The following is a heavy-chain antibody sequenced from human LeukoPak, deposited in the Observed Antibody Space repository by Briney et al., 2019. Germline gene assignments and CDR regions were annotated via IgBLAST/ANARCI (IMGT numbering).Heavy chain of an antibody. Sequence: GGSLRLPCVASGFRFRNYWMAWIRHAPGRGLEWVANINEDGNEKYYLDSVRGRFIISRDNARNSLFLQMNSLRGEDTGVYYCVRELVVGPAEYFQSWGQGTLVAVSS. D-gene: IGHD1-26*01. V-gene: IGHV3-7*01. CDR1: GFRFRNYW. J-gene: IGHJ1*01. CDR2: INEDGNEK. CDR3: VRELVVGPAEYFQS.